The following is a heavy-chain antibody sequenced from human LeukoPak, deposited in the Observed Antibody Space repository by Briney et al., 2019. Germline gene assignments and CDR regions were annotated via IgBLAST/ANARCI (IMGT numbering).Heavy chain of an antibody. D-gene: IGHD3-10*01. V-gene: IGHV3-30*14. J-gene: IGHJ4*02. CDR3: ARERGGFYGSGSYYGGLRRPYYFDF. Sequence: QTGGSLRLSCAASGFTFSTYAMHWVRQAPGKGLEWVAAISYDGSNKNYADSVKGRFTISRDNSKNTLYLQMNSLRAEDTAVYYCARERGGFYGSGSYYGGLRRPYYFDFWGQGTLVTVSS. CDR1: GFTFSTYA. CDR2: ISYDGSNK.